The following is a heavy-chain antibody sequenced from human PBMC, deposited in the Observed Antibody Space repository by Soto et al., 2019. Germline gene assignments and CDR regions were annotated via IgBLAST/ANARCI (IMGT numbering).Heavy chain of an antibody. J-gene: IGHJ5*02. CDR2: INPSGGST. V-gene: IGHV1-46*03. CDR3: ASDVGTGWFDP. D-gene: IGHD1-1*01. CDR1: GYTFTSYY. Sequence: ASVKVSCKASGYTFTSYYMHWVRQAPGQGLEWMGIINPSGGSTSYAQKFQGRVNMTRDTSTSTVYMELSSLRSEVTAVYYCASDVGTGWFDPWGQETLVTVSS.